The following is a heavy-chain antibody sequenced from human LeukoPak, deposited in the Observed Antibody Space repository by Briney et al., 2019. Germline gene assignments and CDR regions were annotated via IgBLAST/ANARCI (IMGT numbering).Heavy chain of an antibody. Sequence: SDTLSLTCAVSGYFISSSNWWGWIRQPPGKGLEWIGYIYYSGSIYYNPSLKSRVTMSVDTSKNQFSLKLSSVTAVDTAVYYCARIGIAVAPQVDIWGQGTMITVSS. CDR1: GYFISSSNW. J-gene: IGHJ3*02. CDR3: ARIGIAVAPQVDI. CDR2: IYYSGSI. D-gene: IGHD6-19*01. V-gene: IGHV4-28*05.